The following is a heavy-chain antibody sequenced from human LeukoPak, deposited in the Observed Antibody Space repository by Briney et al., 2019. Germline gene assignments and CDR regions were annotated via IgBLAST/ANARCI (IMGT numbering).Heavy chain of an antibody. CDR3: AKGGGHSNYDNWFDP. D-gene: IGHD4-11*01. J-gene: IGHJ5*02. Sequence: GGSLRLSCAASGFTFSSYAMSWVRQAPGTDLAGVSGISVSGGGTFYAGSVRGGFSFSKDNSKNTLFLKMTSLRVEDTAVYYCAKGGGHSNYDNWFDPWGQGTLVTVSS. V-gene: IGHV3-23*01. CDR2: ISVSGGGT. CDR1: GFTFSSYA.